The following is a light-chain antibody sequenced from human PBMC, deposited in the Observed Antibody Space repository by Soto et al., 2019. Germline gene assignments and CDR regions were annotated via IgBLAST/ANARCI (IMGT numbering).Light chain of an antibody. CDR2: DIS. J-gene: IGKJ5*01. Sequence: DIVMTQSPDSLAVSLGERATINCKSSQSVLYSSNNKNYFAWYQQKRGQAPRLLIYDISSRATGVPARFSGSGSGTEFTLSISGLQSEDFAVYFCQQYNNWPFSFGQGTRLEIK. CDR1: QSVLYSSNNKNY. V-gene: IGKV4-1*01. CDR3: QQYNNWPFS.